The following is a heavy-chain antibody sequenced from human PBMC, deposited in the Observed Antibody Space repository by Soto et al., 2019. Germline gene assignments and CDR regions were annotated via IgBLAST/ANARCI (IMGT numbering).Heavy chain of an antibody. CDR3: ARHATQYVSLDDYYHFKPIDV. CDR2: IYYSGTA. J-gene: IGHJ6*02. Sequence: SETLSLTCTLSGVNLSNTTYYWVWLRQTPGKGLDWIGSIYYSGTAYYNPSLKSRVTMSVDRSKDQFSLKVTSVTAADTATYFCARHATQYVSLDDYYHFKPIDVWGQGTTVTVSS. D-gene: IGHD1-26*01. V-gene: IGHV4-39*01. CDR1: GVNLSNTTYY.